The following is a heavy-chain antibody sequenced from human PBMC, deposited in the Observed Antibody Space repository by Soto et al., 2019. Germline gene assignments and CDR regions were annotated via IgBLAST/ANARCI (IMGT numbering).Heavy chain of an antibody. CDR3: ANPPYSSGWLLFDY. CDR2: ISGSGGST. CDR1: GFTFSSYA. J-gene: IGHJ4*02. Sequence: GGSLRLSCAASGFTFSSYAMSWVRQAPGKGLEWVSAISGSGGSTYYADSVKGRFTISRDNSKNTLYLQMNSLRAEDTAVYYCANPPYSSGWLLFDYWGQGTLVTVSS. V-gene: IGHV3-23*01. D-gene: IGHD6-19*01.